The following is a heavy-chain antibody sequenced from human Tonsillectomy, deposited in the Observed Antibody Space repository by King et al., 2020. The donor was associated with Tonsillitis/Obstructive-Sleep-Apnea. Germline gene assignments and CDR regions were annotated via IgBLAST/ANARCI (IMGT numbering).Heavy chain of an antibody. CDR1: GFTFEDYA. V-gene: IGHV3-9*01. Sequence: VQLVESGGALVQPGRSLRVSCAVSGFTFEDYAMHWVRQGPGKGLEWVSGISWNGGSIAYADSVKGRFTISRDNAKKSLYLQMNSLRAEDTAFYYCAKDISSVILFGYAHSFDYWGQGTLV. CDR3: AKDISSVILFGYAHSFDY. D-gene: IGHD3-9*01. J-gene: IGHJ4*02. CDR2: ISWNGGSI.